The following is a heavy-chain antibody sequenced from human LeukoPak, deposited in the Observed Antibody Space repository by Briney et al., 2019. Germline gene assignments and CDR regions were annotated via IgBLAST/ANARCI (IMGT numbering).Heavy chain of an antibody. CDR3: ARDTAAALDY. D-gene: IGHD6-13*01. V-gene: IGHV3-72*01. J-gene: IGHJ4*02. CDR2: IKTTPDNYAS. CDR1: GFTFTDHY. Sequence: PGGSLRLSCAASGFTFTDHYMDWVRQAPGKGLEWIGRIKTTPDNYASQYAASVRGRFTISRDDSKSSLFLQMNSLKTEDTAIYFCARDTAAALDYWGQGTLVTVSS.